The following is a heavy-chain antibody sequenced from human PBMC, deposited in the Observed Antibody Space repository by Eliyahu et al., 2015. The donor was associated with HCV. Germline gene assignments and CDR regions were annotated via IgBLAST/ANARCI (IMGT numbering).Heavy chain of an antibody. CDR1: XGSIXTYY. V-gene: IGHV4-59*01. CDR2: IHYTGST. J-gene: IGHJ5*02. D-gene: IGHD6-19*01. Sequence: QVQLQESGPGLVKPSETLSLTCTVXXGSIXTYYWSWIRQPPGKGLEWIGYIHYTGSTNYNPPLKSRVTISVDTSKNQFSLNLTSVTAADTAMYYCASGGGGIAVTGTGGWFDPWGQGTLVTVSS. CDR3: ASGGGGIAVTGTGGWFDP.